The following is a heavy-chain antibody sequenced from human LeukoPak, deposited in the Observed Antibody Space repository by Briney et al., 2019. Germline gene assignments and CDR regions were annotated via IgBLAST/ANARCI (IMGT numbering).Heavy chain of an antibody. Sequence: GGSLRLSCAASGFTFSSYSMNWVRQAPGKGLEWVSYISSSSSTIYYADSVKGRFTISRDNAKNSLYLQMNSLRAEDTAVYYCARGLSGSYWGPIDYWGQGTLVTVSS. CDR3: ARGLSGSYWGPIDY. J-gene: IGHJ4*02. CDR2: ISSSSSTI. V-gene: IGHV3-48*01. CDR1: GFTFSSYS. D-gene: IGHD1-26*01.